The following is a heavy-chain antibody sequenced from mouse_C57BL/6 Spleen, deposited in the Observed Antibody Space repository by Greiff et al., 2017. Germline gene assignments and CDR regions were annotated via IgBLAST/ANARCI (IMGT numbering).Heavy chain of an antibody. CDR1: GYTFTDYY. D-gene: IGHD2-3*01. V-gene: IGHV1-26*01. Sequence: EVQLQQSGPELVKPGASVKISCKASGYTFTDYYMNWVKQSHGKSLEWIGDINPNNGGTSYNQKFKGKATFTVDKSYSTAYMELRSLTSEDSSVYYCARDDGYYGGYFDVWGTGTTVTVSS. CDR2: INPNNGGT. J-gene: IGHJ1*03. CDR3: ARDDGYYGGYFDV.